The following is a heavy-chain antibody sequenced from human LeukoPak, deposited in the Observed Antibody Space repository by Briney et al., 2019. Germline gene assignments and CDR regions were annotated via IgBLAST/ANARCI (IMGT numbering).Heavy chain of an antibody. D-gene: IGHD3-3*01. Sequence: SETLSLTCTVSGGSIRSGDYYWSWIRQHPGKGLEWIGNIYYSGNTYYNPSLKSRVTISVDTSKNQFSLKLSSVTAADTAVYYCARVQRSRADFWSGYLTNWFDPWGQGTLVTVSS. CDR3: ARVQRSRADFWSGYLTNWFDP. CDR1: GGSIRSGDYY. CDR2: IYYSGNT. V-gene: IGHV4-31*03. J-gene: IGHJ5*02.